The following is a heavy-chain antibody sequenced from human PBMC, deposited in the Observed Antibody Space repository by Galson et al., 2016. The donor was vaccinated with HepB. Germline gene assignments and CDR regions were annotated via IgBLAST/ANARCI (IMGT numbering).Heavy chain of an antibody. Sequence: SVKVSCKASGYTFRSNGIRWVRQAPGQGLEWMGWISANSGDTQYSQKVQGRVTLTTDASTSTAYIELRSLRSDDTAVYYCVRDKRHGLDVWGQGTTVTVSS. CDR3: VRDKRHGLDV. D-gene: IGHD1-1*01. CDR2: ISANSGDT. J-gene: IGHJ6*02. CDR1: GYTFRSNG. V-gene: IGHV1-18*01.